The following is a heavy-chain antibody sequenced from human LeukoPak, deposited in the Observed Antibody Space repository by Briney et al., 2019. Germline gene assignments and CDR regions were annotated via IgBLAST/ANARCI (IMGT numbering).Heavy chain of an antibody. Sequence: PSETLSLTCTVSGGSISSYYWSWIRQPPGKGLEWIGYIYYSGSTNYNPSLKSRVTISVDTSKNQFSLRLSSVTAADTAVYYCARESPTTVTTAAFFDYWGQGTLVTVSS. CDR3: ARESPTTVTTAAFFDY. CDR1: GGSISSYY. D-gene: IGHD4-17*01. J-gene: IGHJ4*02. CDR2: IYYSGST. V-gene: IGHV4-59*01.